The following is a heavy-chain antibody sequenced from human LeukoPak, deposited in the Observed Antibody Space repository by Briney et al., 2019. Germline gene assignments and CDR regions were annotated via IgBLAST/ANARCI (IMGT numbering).Heavy chain of an antibody. D-gene: IGHD3-3*01. J-gene: IGHJ1*01. V-gene: IGHV4-38-2*02. CDR1: GYSISSGYY. CDR3: ARETSGQGYFQY. Sequence: SETLSLTCTVSGYSISSGYYWGWIRQPPGKGLEWIGRIYHSGSTYYNPPLKSRVPISIDPSKNQFSLKLSSVTAADTAVYYCARETSGQGYFQYWGQGTLVTVSS. CDR2: IYHSGST.